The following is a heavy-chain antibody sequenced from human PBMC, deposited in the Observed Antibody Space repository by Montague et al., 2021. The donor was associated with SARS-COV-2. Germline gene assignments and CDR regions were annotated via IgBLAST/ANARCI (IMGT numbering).Heavy chain of an antibody. CDR1: GDSVSSNXAA. Sequence: CAISGDSVSSNXAAWNWIRQSPSRGLEWLGRTHYRSKWYNDYAVSVKRXIAINPDTSKNQFSLQLNSVTPEDTAVYYCASGRMVPYSSSWTTLYYYYGMDVWGQGTTVTVSS. V-gene: IGHV6-1*01. CDR2: THYRSKWYN. CDR3: ASGRMVPYSSSWTTLYYYYGMDV. J-gene: IGHJ6*02. D-gene: IGHD6-13*01.